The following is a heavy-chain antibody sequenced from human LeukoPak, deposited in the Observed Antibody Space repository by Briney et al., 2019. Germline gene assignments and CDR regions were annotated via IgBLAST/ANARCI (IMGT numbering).Heavy chain of an antibody. CDR1: GFPFSSYG. CDR2: TSYDGRNK. CDR3: ARGCRYYDILTATRYYYYGMDV. V-gene: IGHV3-30*03. J-gene: IGHJ6*02. Sequence: GGSLRLSCAASGFPFSSYGMHWVRQAPGKGLEWVAVTSYDGRNKFYADSVKGRFTISRDNAKNSLYLQMNSLRAEDTAVYYCARGCRYYDILTATRYYYYGMDVWGQGTTVTVSS. D-gene: IGHD3-9*01.